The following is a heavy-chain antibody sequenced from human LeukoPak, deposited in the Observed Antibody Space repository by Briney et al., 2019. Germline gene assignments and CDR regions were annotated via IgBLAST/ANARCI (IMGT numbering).Heavy chain of an antibody. CDR1: GFTFSIYA. CDR3: AKETSGHNWFDP. V-gene: IGHV3-23*01. Sequence: GGPLRLSCAASGFTFSIYAMSWVRQAPGKGLEWVSAISGSGGSTYYADSVKGRFTISRDNSKNTLYLQMNSLRAEDTAVYYCAKETSGHNWFDPWGQGTLVTVSS. J-gene: IGHJ5*02. D-gene: IGHD6-25*01. CDR2: ISGSGGST.